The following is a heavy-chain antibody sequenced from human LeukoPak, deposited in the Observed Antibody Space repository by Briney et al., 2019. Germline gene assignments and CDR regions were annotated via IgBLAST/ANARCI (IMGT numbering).Heavy chain of an antibody. V-gene: IGHV4-59*01. D-gene: IGHD1-26*01. CDR2: IYYSGST. J-gene: IGHJ4*02. Sequence: SETLSLTCTVSGGSISSYYWSWIRQPPGKGLEWIGYIYYSGSTNYNPSLKSRVTISVDTSKNQFSLKLSSVTAADTAVYYCARGSIVGATTGYFDYWGQGTLVIVSS. CDR3: ARGSIVGATTGYFDY. CDR1: GGSISSYY.